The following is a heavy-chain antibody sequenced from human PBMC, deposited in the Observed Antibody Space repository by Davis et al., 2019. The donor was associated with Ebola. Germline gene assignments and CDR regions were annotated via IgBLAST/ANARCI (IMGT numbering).Heavy chain of an antibody. J-gene: IGHJ4*02. CDR1: GFTFSNYW. V-gene: IGHV3-7*01. CDR3: ARGSSSSGFDN. D-gene: IGHD6-6*01. Sequence: PGGSLRLSCAASGFTFSNYWMSWVRQAPGKGLEWVANIEQDGSEKYYVDSLKGRFTISRDNAKNSVSLQMNSLRAEDTAVYYCARGSSSSGFDNWGQGTLVTVSS. CDR2: IEQDGSEK.